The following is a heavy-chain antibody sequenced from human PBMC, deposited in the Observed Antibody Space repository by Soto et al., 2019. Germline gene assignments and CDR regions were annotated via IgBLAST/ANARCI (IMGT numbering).Heavy chain of an antibody. CDR1: GFTFSSYA. CDR3: AKWRKSPCDAFDI. D-gene: IGHD5-12*01. CDR2: ISYDGSNK. J-gene: IGHJ3*02. Sequence: QVQLVESGGGVVQPGRSLRLSCAASGFTFSSYAMHWVRQAPGKGLEWVAVISYDGSNKYYADSVKGRFTISRDNSKNTLYLQMNSLRAEDTAVYYCAKWRKSPCDAFDIWGQGTMVTVSS. V-gene: IGHV3-30-3*01.